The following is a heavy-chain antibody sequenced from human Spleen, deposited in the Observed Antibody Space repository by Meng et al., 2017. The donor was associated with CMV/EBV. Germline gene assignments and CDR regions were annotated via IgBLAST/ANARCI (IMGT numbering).Heavy chain of an antibody. CDR3: ARLRTDIVVVPAAKGPFDP. CDR1: GGGGYY. Sequence: GGGGYYWNWIRQHPGKGLEWIGYIYSSGSTYYNPSLKSRVTISIDTSKNQFSLKLNSVTAADTAVYYCARLRTDIVVVPAAKGPFDPWGQGTLVTVSS. CDR2: IYSSGST. D-gene: IGHD2-2*01. J-gene: IGHJ5*02. V-gene: IGHV4-31*02.